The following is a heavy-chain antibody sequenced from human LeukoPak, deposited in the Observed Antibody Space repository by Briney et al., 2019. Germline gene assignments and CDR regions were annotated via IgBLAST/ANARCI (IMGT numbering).Heavy chain of an antibody. J-gene: IGHJ4*02. CDR1: GFTFTDYY. D-gene: IGHD3-10*01. Sequence: GGSLRLSCAASGFTFTDYYMSWIRQAPGKGLEWVSYISSSSSYTNYADSVKGRFTISRDNAKNSLYLQMNSLRAEDTAVYSCAGDQYGSGSYDYWGQGTLVTVSS. CDR2: ISSSSSYT. V-gene: IGHV3-11*05. CDR3: AGDQYGSGSYDY.